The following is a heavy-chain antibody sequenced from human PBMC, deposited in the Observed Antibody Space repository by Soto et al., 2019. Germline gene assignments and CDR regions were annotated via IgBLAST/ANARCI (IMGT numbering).Heavy chain of an antibody. V-gene: IGHV1-69*06. D-gene: IGHD2-2*01. CDR3: ARDRGIVVVPAAPPYYCMDV. CDR2: IIPIFGTA. CDR1: GGTFSSYA. J-gene: IGHJ6*02. Sequence: QVQLVQSGAEVKKPGSSVKVSCKASGGTFSSYAISWVRQAPGQGLEWMGGIIPIFGTANYAQKFQGRVTITADKSTSTAYMELSSLRSEDTAVYYCARDRGIVVVPAAPPYYCMDVWGQGTTVTVSS.